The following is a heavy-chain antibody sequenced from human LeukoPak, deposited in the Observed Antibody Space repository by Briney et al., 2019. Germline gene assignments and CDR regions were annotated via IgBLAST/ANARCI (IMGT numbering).Heavy chain of an antibody. D-gene: IGHD2-21*02. Sequence: GGSLRLSCAASGFTFSNYAMSWVRQAPGKGLEWVSAISGSGDNTYYADSVKGRFTVSRDNSKNTLYVKMESLRAEDTAVYYCAKDFVVVPGNVNYFDYWGQGTLVTVSS. V-gene: IGHV3-23*01. CDR2: ISGSGDNT. CDR1: GFTFSNYA. J-gene: IGHJ4*02. CDR3: AKDFVVVPGNVNYFDY.